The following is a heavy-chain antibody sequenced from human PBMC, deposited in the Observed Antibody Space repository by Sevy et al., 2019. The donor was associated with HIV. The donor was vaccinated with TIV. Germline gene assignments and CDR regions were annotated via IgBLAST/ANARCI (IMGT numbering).Heavy chain of an antibody. CDR1: GFTFSKYS. Sequence: GSLRLSCAASGFTFSKYSMSWVRQPPGKGLEWVSTLSFGCGEINYADSVKGRFTISRDNSKSSVYRQMNNLRPEDTAVYYCAREGCTKPHDYGGQGTLVTVSS. CDR3: AREGCTKPHDY. D-gene: IGHD2-8*01. J-gene: IGHJ4*02. V-gene: IGHV3-23*01. CDR2: LSFGCGEI.